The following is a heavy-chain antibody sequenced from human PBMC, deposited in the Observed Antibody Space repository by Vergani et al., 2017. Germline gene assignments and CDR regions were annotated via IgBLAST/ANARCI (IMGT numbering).Heavy chain of an antibody. CDR2: MSWDVDGV. V-gene: IGHV3-9*01. CDR3: GKDLNPGVMDV. Sequence: EVQVVESGGGLVQPGGSLRLSCSVLGLKDHRHAIHWVRQVPGGGLEWVSGMSWDVDGVGYAEFVKGRFTISKYRASNSAFLQMNSLRPEDTGRYFCGKDLNPGVMDVWGNGTTVTVSS. CDR1: GLKDHRHA. J-gene: IGHJ6*03.